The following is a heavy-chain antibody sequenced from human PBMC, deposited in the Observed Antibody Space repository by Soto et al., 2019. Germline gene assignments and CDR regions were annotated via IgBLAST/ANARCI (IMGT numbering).Heavy chain of an antibody. Sequence: GASVKVSCKASGYTFTSYAMHWVRQAPGQRLEWMGWINAGNGNTKYSQKFQGRVTITRDTSASTAYMELSSLRSEDTAVYYCAREKSEQWLGYYYYGMDVWGQGTTVTVSS. CDR2: INAGNGNT. J-gene: IGHJ6*02. D-gene: IGHD6-19*01. CDR1: GYTFTSYA. V-gene: IGHV1-3*01. CDR3: AREKSEQWLGYYYYGMDV.